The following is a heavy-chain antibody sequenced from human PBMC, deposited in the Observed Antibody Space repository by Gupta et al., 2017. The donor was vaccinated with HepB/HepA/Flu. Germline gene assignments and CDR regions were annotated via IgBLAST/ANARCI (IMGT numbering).Heavy chain of an antibody. D-gene: IGHD1-26*01. V-gene: IGHV1-8*03. CDR1: GYIFTSYD. CDR2: MNPNSGNT. Sequence: QVQLVQSGAEVKKPGASVKVSCKASGYIFTSYDISWVRQAPGQGLEWMGWMNPNSGNTGYAQKFQGRVTITRNTSISTAYMELSSLRSEDTAVYYCARGSSGSYYYYYYLDVWGKGTTVTVSS. CDR3: ARGSSGSYYYYYYLDV. J-gene: IGHJ6*03.